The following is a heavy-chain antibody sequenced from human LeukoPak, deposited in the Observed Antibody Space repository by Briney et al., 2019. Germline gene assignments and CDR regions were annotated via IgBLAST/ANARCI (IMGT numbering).Heavy chain of an antibody. V-gene: IGHV4-39*01. CDR2: IYDSGST. D-gene: IGHD3-22*01. CDR3: ARGRFGYYDSSGYQKRAFDI. Sequence: PSETLSLTCTVSGGSIRSSYYYWGWIRQPPGKGLEWIGSIYDSGSTYYNPSLKSRVTISVDTSKNQFSLKLSSVTAADTAVYYCARGRFGYYDSSGYQKRAFDIWGQGTMVTVSS. J-gene: IGHJ3*02. CDR1: GGSIRSSYYY.